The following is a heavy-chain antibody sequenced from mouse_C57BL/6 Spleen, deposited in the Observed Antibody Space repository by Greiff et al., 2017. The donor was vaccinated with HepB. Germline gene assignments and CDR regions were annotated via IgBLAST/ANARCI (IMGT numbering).Heavy chain of an antibody. D-gene: IGHD2-1*01. V-gene: IGHV5-17*01. CDR3: ARQDYGNYPAWFAY. J-gene: IGHJ3*01. CDR2: ISSGSSTI. Sequence: EVKLMESGGGLVKPGGSLKLSCAASGFTFSDYGMHWVRQAPEKGLEWVAYISSGSSTIYYADTVKGRFTISRDNAKNTLFLQMTSLRSEDTAMYYCARQDYGNYPAWFAYWGQGTLVTVSA. CDR1: GFTFSDYG.